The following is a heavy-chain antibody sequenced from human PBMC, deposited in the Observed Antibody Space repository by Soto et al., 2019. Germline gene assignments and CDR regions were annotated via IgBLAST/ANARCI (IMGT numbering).Heavy chain of an antibody. CDR2: INGDGSST. J-gene: IGHJ4*02. CDR3: AKDLRPDGRYDLDY. CDR1: GCTFGSLG. D-gene: IGHD2-15*01. V-gene: IGHV3-74*01. Sequence: GGPQRHPCAASGCTFGSLGVRWVSQAPGKGLVWVSRINGDGSSTSYADSVKGRFTISRDNAKNMLYLQMNSLRAEDTAVYYCAKDLRPDGRYDLDYWGQGTLVTVSS.